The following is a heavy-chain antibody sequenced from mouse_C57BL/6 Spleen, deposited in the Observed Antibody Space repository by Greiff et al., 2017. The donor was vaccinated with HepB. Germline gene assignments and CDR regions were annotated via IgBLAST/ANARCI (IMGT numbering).Heavy chain of an antibody. J-gene: IGHJ4*01. Sequence: QQSCKASGYTFTSYWMHWVKQRPGRGLEWIGRIDPNSGGTKYNEKFKSKATLTVDKPSSTAYMQLSSLTSEDSAVYYCARSHDYDGRGYAMDYWGQGTSVTVSS. V-gene: IGHV1-72*01. CDR3: ARSHDYDGRGYAMDY. CDR1: GYTFTSYW. D-gene: IGHD2-4*01. CDR2: IDPNSGGT.